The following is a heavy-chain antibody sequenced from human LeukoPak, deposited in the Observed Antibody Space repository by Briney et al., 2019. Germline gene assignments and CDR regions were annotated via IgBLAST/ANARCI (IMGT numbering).Heavy chain of an antibody. CDR2: IIPIFGTT. CDR1: GGTFSSYA. V-gene: IGHV1-69*13. Sequence: AVKVSCKASGGTFSSYAISWVRQAPGQGLEWMGGIIPIFGTTNYAQKFQGRVTITADESTSTAYMELSSLRSEDTAVYYCARGKARSGWGDDWGQGTLVTVSS. D-gene: IGHD6-19*01. J-gene: IGHJ4*02. CDR3: ARGKARSGWGDD.